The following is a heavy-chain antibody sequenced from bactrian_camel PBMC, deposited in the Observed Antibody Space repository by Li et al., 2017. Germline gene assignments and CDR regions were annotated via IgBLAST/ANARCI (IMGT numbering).Heavy chain of an antibody. CDR2: IDYTGST. D-gene: IGHD2*01. J-gene: IGHJ4*01. CDR1: RSTTAFTF. V-gene: IGHV3S53*01. Sequence: QLVESGGGSVQAGGSLRLTCETSRSTTAFTFMGWFRQAPGKEREALATIDYTGSTSYADSVKGRFAISRDNANTVNLMMNSLKPEDTAMYYCAANFGPYCSGPYLARRANFLGQGTQVTVS.